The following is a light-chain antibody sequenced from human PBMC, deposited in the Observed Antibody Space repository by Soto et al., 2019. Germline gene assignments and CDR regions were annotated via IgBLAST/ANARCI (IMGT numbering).Light chain of an antibody. V-gene: IGKV3-15*01. CDR3: QQYNNWPPIT. J-gene: IGKJ1*01. Sequence: EIVLTQSPGTLSLSPGERATLSCRASQSVSASYLAWYQHKPGQAPRVVIYGASTRATGIPARFSGSGSGTEFTLTISSLQSEDFAVYYCQQYNNWPPITFGQGTKVDIK. CDR2: GAS. CDR1: QSVSASY.